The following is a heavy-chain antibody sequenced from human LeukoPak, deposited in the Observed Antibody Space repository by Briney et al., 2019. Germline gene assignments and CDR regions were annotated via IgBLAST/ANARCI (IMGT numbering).Heavy chain of an antibody. Sequence: GASVKVSCKASGYTFTGYYMHWVRQAPGQGLEWMGWINPNSGGTNYAQKFQGRVTMTRDTSINTAYMELSRLRSDDTAVYYCARDPCSSTSCYTSLGYWGQGTLVTVSS. J-gene: IGHJ4*02. CDR3: ARDPCSSTSCYTSLGY. V-gene: IGHV1-2*02. CDR1: GYTFTGYY. D-gene: IGHD2-2*02. CDR2: INPNSGGT.